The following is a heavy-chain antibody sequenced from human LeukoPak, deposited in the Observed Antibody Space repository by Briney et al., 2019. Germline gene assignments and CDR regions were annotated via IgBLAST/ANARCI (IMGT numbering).Heavy chain of an antibody. V-gene: IGHV4-61*02. CDR2: IYTSGST. Sequence: PSQTLSLTCTVSGGSITSGSYYWTWIRQPAGKGLEWIGRIYTSGSTKYNPSLKSRVTISADTSKNQFSLKLNSVTAADTAVYYCAKDRGYCSGSSSCNSFDYWGQGTLVTVSS. CDR1: GGSITSGSYY. J-gene: IGHJ4*02. CDR3: AKDRGYCSGSSSCNSFDY. D-gene: IGHD2-15*01.